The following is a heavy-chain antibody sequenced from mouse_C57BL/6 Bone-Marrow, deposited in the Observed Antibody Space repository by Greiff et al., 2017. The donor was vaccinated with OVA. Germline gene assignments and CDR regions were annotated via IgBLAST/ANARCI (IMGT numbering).Heavy chain of an antibody. D-gene: IGHD2-3*01. V-gene: IGHV1-64*01. Sequence: QVQLQQSGTVLARPGASVKMSCKTSGYTFTSYWMHWVKQRPGQGLEWIGMIHPNSGSTNYNEKFKSKATLTVDKSSSTAYMQLSSLTSEDSAVYYSERWLLGYWGQGTTLTVSS. J-gene: IGHJ2*01. CDR1: GYTFTSYW. CDR2: IHPNSGST. CDR3: ERWLLGY.